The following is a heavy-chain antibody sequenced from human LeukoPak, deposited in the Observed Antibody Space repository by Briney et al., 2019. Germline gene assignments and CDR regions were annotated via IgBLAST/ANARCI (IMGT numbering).Heavy chain of an antibody. D-gene: IGHD2-8*01. Sequence: GGSLRLSCAASGFTFSRYWMHWVRQAPGKGLVWVSRINNDGSRTSYADSAKGRFTISRDNAKNSLYLQMNSLRAEDTAVYYCARHVSWAIDYWGQGTLVTVSS. CDR2: INNDGSRT. CDR1: GFTFSRYW. J-gene: IGHJ4*02. V-gene: IGHV3-74*01. CDR3: ARHVSWAIDY.